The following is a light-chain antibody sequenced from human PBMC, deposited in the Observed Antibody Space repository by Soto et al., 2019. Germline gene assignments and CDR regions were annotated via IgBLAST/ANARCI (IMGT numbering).Light chain of an antibody. CDR2: GAS. CDR3: QQYGSSGT. Sequence: EIVLTQSPGTLSLSQGERATLACLARQSVSNNYLAWYQQKPGQAPRLLIYGASNRATGIPDRFSGSGSGTDFTLTISRLEPEDFAVYYCQQYGSSGTFGQGTKVDIK. J-gene: IGKJ1*01. V-gene: IGKV3-20*01. CDR1: QSVSNNY.